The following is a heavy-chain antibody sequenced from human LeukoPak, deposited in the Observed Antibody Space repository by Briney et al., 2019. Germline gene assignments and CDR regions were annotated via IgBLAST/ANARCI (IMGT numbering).Heavy chain of an antibody. D-gene: IGHD3-22*01. CDR3: AEDGDSSGYLGAFDI. CDR2: ISWNSGSI. V-gene: IGHV3-9*01. Sequence: GGSLRLSCAASGFTFDDYAMHWVRQAPGKGLEWVSGISWNSGSIGYADSVKGRFTISRDNAKNSLYLQMNSLRAEDTALYYCAEDGDSSGYLGAFDIWGQGTVVTVSS. J-gene: IGHJ3*02. CDR1: GFTFDDYA.